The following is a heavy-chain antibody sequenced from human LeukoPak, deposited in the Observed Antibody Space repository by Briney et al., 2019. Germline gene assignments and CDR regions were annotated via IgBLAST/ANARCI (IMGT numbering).Heavy chain of an antibody. CDR3: ARYGDIVVVPAAISLGMDV. CDR2: ISAYNGNT. J-gene: IGHJ6*02. V-gene: IGHV1-18*01. Sequence: ASPKVSCTASGYTFTSYGISWVRQAPGQGLEWMGWISAYNGNTNYAQKLQGRVTMTTDTSTSTAYMELRSLRSDDTAVYYCARYGDIVVVPAAISLGMDVWGQGTTVTVSS. CDR1: GYTFTSYG. D-gene: IGHD2-2*02.